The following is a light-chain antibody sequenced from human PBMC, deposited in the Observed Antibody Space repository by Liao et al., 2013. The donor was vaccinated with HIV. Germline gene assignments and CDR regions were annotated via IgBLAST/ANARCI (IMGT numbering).Light chain of an antibody. CDR2: YDS. CDR1: NIGSKS. Sequence: YVLTQPPSVSVAPGETARITCGGDNIGSKSVHWYQQKPGQAPVLVIYYDSDRPSGIPERFSGSNSGNTATLTISRVEAGDEADYYCQAWDSSTDVVFGGGTKLTVL. V-gene: IGLV3-21*01. J-gene: IGLJ2*01. CDR3: QAWDSSTDVV.